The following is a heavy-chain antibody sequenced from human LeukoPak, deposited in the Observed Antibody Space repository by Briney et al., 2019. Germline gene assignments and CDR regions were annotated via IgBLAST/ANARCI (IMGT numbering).Heavy chain of an antibody. CDR3: ARVGNPLLWFGELLSSAFDI. Sequence: SETLSLTCAVYGGSFSGYYWSWIRQPPGKGLEWIGEINHSGSTNYNPSLKSRVTISVDTSKNQFSLKLSSVTAADTAVYYCARVGNPLLWFGELLSSAFDIWAKGQWSPSLQ. V-gene: IGHV4-34*01. D-gene: IGHD3-10*01. CDR1: GGSFSGYY. CDR2: INHSGST. J-gene: IGHJ3*02.